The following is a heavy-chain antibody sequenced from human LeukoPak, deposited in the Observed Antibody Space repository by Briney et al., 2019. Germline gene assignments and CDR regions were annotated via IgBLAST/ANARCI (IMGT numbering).Heavy chain of an antibody. J-gene: IGHJ4*02. D-gene: IGHD6-13*01. CDR2: ISWNSASV. CDR1: GFTFDDYG. V-gene: IGHV3-9*01. CDR3: AKDYGYSSSWYDY. Sequence: GRSLRLSCEASGFTFDDYGMHWVRQAPGKGLEWVSSISWNSASVGYVDSVKGRFTISRDNAKKTLYLQMNSLRPEDTALYYCAKDYGYSSSWYDYWGQGTLVTVSS.